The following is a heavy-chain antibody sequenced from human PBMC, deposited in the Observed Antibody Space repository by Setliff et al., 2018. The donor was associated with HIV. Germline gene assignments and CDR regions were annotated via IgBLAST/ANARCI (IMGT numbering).Heavy chain of an antibody. CDR3: ARDGVVPAAMDYYGLDV. J-gene: IGHJ6*02. Sequence: PSETLSLTCTVSGDSISSSAYYWGWIRQPPGKGLEWIGSMHNSGSTYYNPSLKSRVTISVDTSKNQFSLKLSSVTAADTAVYYCARDGVVPAAMDYYGLDVWGQGTTVTVSS. V-gene: IGHV4-39*07. D-gene: IGHD2-2*01. CDR1: GDSISSSAYY. CDR2: MHNSGST.